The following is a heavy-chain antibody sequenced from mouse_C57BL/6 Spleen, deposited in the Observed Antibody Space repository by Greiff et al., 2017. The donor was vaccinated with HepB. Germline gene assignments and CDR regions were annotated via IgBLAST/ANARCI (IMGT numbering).Heavy chain of an antibody. D-gene: IGHD3-2*02. CDR1: GFTFSSYG. CDR2: ISSGGSYT. V-gene: IGHV5-6*01. CDR3: ARQTAQAFFDY. Sequence: EVMLVESGGDLVKPGGSLKLSCAASGFTFSSYGMSWVRQTPDKRLEWVATISSGGSYTYYPDSVKGRFTISRDNAKNTLYLQMSSLKSEDTAMYYCARQTAQAFFDYWGQGTTLTVSS. J-gene: IGHJ2*01.